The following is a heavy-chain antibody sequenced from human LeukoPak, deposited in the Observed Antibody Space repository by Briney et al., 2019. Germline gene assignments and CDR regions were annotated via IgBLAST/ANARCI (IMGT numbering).Heavy chain of an antibody. CDR2: IYYSGST. J-gene: IGHJ6*03. CDR3: ARRRSSLSGYYYMDV. Sequence: SETLSLTCTVSGGSIISYYWSWIRQPPGKGLEWIGYIYYSGSTNYNPSLKSRVTISVDTSKNQFSLKLSSVTAADTAVYYCARRRSSLSGYYYMDVWGKGTTVTVSS. CDR1: GGSIISYY. D-gene: IGHD6-6*01. V-gene: IGHV4-59*08.